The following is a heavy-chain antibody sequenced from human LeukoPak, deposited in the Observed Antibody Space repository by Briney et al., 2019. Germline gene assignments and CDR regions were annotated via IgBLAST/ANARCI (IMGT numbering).Heavy chain of an antibody. CDR3: ARDPLPQYCSSTSCTY. CDR1: GGSISSGGYY. Sequence: KPSETLSLTCTVSGGSISSGGYYWSWIRQHPGKGLEWIGDIYYSGSTYYNPSLKSRATISVDTSKNQFSLKLSSVTAADTAVYYCARDPLPQYCSSTSCTYWGQGTLVTVSS. D-gene: IGHD2-2*01. CDR2: IYYSGST. V-gene: IGHV4-31*03. J-gene: IGHJ4*02.